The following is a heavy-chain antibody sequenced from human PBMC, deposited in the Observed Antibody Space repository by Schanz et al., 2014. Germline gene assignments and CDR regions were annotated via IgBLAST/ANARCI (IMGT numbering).Heavy chain of an antibody. CDR1: GFTFSGYW. J-gene: IGHJ4*02. Sequence: VELVESGGGVVQPGRSLRLSCAASGFTFSGYWMSWVRQAPGEGLVWVANIKLDGSEKYYVDSVKGRFTISRDNSKNTLYLQMSSLKTEDTAVYYCAKIGYGGLLNYYIDHWGQGTLVTVSS. V-gene: IGHV3-7*01. CDR3: AKIGYGGLLNYYIDH. CDR2: IKLDGSEK. D-gene: IGHD3-16*01.